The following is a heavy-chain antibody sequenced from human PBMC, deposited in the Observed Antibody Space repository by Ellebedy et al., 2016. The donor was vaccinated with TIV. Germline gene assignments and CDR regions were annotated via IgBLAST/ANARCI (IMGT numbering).Heavy chain of an antibody. J-gene: IGHJ4*02. CDR3: AWYGSGSPF. Sequence: GGSLRLSXAASGFTFSSYGMHWVRQVPGKGLEWVAVISHDGSNKKYGDSVKGRFTTSRDNSKNTLYLQMISLRAEDTAVYYCAWYGSGSPFWGQGTLVTVSS. D-gene: IGHD3-10*01. V-gene: IGHV3-33*05. CDR2: ISHDGSNK. CDR1: GFTFSSYG.